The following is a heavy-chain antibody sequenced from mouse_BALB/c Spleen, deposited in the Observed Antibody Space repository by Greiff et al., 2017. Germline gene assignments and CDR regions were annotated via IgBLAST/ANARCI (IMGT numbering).Heavy chain of an antibody. V-gene: IGHV1-80*01. CDR3: ARSNKCYWGKMDY. J-gene: IGHJ4*01. D-gene: IGHD1-1*01. Sequence: QVQLQQSGAELVRPGSSVKISCKASGYAFSSYWMNWVKQRPGQGLEWIGQIYPGDGDTNYNGKFKGKATLTADKSSSTAYMQLSSLTSEDSAVYFCARSNKCYWGKMDYWGQGTSVTVSA. CDR2: IYPGDGDT. CDR1: GYAFSSYW.